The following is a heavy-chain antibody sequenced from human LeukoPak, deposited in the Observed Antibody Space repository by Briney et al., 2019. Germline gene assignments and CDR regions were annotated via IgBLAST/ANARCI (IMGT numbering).Heavy chain of an antibody. CDR1: GFTVSNNY. V-gene: IGHV3-53*01. CDR3: ARGPNDYGERDGMDV. Sequence: PGGSLRLSCAASGFTVSNNYMNWVRQAPGKGLEWVSVIYGGGSTYYADSVKGRFTISRDNSKNTLYLQMNSLRAEDTAVYYCARGPNDYGERDGMDVWGQGTTVTVSS. D-gene: IGHD4-17*01. J-gene: IGHJ6*02. CDR2: IYGGGST.